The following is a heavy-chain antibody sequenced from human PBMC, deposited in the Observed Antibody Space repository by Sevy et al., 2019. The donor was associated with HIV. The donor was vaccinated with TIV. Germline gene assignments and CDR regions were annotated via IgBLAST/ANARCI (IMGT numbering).Heavy chain of an antibody. CDR1: GFTFSDYY. D-gene: IGHD6-6*01. CDR3: AREDIADRHFDY. J-gene: IGHJ4*02. CDR2: ISSSGTTM. Sequence: GGSLRLSCAASGFTFSDYYINWIRQAPGKGLERVSYISSSGTTMYYTDSVKGRFTISRDNAKNSLYLQMNSLRAEDTAVYYCAREDIADRHFDYWGQGTLVTVSS. V-gene: IGHV3-11*01.